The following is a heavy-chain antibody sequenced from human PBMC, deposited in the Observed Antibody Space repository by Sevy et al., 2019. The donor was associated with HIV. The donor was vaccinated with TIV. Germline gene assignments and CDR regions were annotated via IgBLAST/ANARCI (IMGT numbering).Heavy chain of an antibody. CDR2: ITNSGTTK. V-gene: IGHV3-11*01. CDR3: VRDSPYTSDDHWYFGIDV. D-gene: IGHD3-22*01. CDR1: GITFSDHY. J-gene: IGHJ6*02. Sequence: GESLKISCAASGITFSDHYMSWIRQAPGKGLEWVAYITNSGTTKYYADSVKGRFTISRDNARNSLYLQMNSLTADDAAVYYCVRDSPYTSDDHWYFGIDVWGQGTTVTVSS.